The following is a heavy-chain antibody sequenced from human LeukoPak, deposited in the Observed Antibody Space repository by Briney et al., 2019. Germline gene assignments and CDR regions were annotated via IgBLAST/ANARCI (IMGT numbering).Heavy chain of an antibody. J-gene: IGHJ4*02. D-gene: IGHD2-21*02. V-gene: IGHV1-2*02. Sequence: ASVKVSCKASGNTFTGYHIHWVRLAPGQGLEWMGWINPNSGGTNYAQKFQGRVTMTWDTSISTAYMELSRLRSDDTAVYYCARDGDCGGDCYPDYWGQGTLVTVSS. CDR1: GNTFTGYH. CDR2: INPNSGGT. CDR3: ARDGDCGGDCYPDY.